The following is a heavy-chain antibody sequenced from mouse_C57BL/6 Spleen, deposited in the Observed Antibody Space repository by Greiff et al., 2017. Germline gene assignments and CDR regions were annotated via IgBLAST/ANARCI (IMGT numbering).Heavy chain of an antibody. Sequence: QVHVKQPGAELVKPGASVKMSCKASGYTFTSYWITWVKQRPGQGLEWIGDIYPGSGSTNYNEKFKSKATLTVDTSSSTAYMQLSSLTSEDSAVYYCARKKGNDYFDYWGQGTTLTVSS. CDR2: IYPGSGST. V-gene: IGHV1-55*01. D-gene: IGHD2-3*01. J-gene: IGHJ2*01. CDR3: ARKKGNDYFDY. CDR1: GYTFTSYW.